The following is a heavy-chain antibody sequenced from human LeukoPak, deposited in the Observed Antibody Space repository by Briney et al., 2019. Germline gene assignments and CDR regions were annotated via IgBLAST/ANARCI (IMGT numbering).Heavy chain of an antibody. CDR2: ISAYNGNT. Sequence: ASVKVSCKASGYTFTSYAIHWVRQAPGQGLEWMGWISAYNGNTNYAQKLQGRVTMTTDTSTSTAYMELRSLRSDDTAVYYCARDPPMRQQLVTYGMDVWGQGTTVTVSS. J-gene: IGHJ6*02. CDR1: GYTFTSYA. CDR3: ARDPPMRQQLVTYGMDV. D-gene: IGHD6-13*01. V-gene: IGHV1-18*01.